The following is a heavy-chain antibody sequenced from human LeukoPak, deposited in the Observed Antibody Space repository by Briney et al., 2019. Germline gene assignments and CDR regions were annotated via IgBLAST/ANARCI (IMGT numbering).Heavy chain of an antibody. CDR2: IHYSGNT. Sequence: NPSETLSLTCTVSGGSTSSSNYYWGWIRQPPGKGLEWIGGIHYSGNTYYNPSLKSRVTISVDTSKNQFSLKLSSVTAADTAVYYCARLGAGPTYYDFWSGYSSFYFDYWGQGTLVTVSS. CDR1: GGSTSSSNYY. V-gene: IGHV4-39*01. CDR3: ARLGAGPTYYDFWSGYSSFYFDY. D-gene: IGHD3-3*01. J-gene: IGHJ4*02.